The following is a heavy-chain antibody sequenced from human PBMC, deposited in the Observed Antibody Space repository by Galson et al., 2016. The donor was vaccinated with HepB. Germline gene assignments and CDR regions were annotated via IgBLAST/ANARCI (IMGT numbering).Heavy chain of an antibody. D-gene: IGHD1-14*01. J-gene: IGHJ4*02. V-gene: IGHV1-46*01. CDR2: INTNGGPT. CDR1: GYTLTSYS. Sequence: SVKVSCKASGYTLTSYSMYWVRQAPGQGLEGMGIINTNGGPTNYAQQFRGRLTMTSDTSTSTVYMEVSSLRSDETAVYYCAGDRPKYGDHGDYWGQGTLVTVSS. CDR3: AGDRPKYGDHGDY.